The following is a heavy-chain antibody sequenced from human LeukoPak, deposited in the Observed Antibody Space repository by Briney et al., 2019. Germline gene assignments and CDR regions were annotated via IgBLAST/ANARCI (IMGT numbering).Heavy chain of an antibody. CDR3: GAESERWLVRS. V-gene: IGHV4-59*01. J-gene: IGHJ4*02. Sequence: PSETLSLTCTVSGASISSYYWSWIRQPPGKGLEWIGYIYSTGSTNYNPSLKSRVTISVDTSKNQFSLKLSSVTAADTAVYYCGAESERWLVRSWGQGTLVTVSS. CDR2: IYSTGST. CDR1: GASISSYY. D-gene: IGHD6-19*01.